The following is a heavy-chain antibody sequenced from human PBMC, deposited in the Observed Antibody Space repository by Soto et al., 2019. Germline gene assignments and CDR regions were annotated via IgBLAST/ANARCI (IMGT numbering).Heavy chain of an antibody. D-gene: IGHD6-13*01. CDR1: GGSFRGYY. Sequence: QVQLQQWGAGLLKPSETLSLTCAVYGGSFRGYYWSWIRQPPGKGLERIGEINHSESTNYNPSLKSRVTISVDTSKNPFSLKLNSVIAADTAVYYCARGDEVGSSSGYYHYMDVWGEGTTVTVSS. CDR2: INHSEST. CDR3: ARGDEVGSSSGYYHYMDV. V-gene: IGHV4-34*01. J-gene: IGHJ6*03.